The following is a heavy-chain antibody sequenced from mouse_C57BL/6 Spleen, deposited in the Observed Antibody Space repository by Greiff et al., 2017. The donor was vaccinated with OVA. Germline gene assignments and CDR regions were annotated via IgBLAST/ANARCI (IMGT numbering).Heavy chain of an antibody. J-gene: IGHJ4*01. CDR2: ISPGSGST. CDR1: GYTFPSYW. CDR3: AKGAPRGAMDY. V-gene: IGHV1-55*01. Sequence: QVQLQQPGAELVKPGASVKMSCKASGYTFPSYWITWVKQSPGQGLEWIGDISPGSGSTNYNEQFKSKATLTVDTSSSTAYMQLSSLTSEDSAVYCCAKGAPRGAMDYWGQGTSVTVSS.